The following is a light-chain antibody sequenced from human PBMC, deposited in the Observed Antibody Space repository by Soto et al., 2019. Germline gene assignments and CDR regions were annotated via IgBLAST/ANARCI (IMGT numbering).Light chain of an antibody. J-gene: IGKJ4*01. CDR2: AAS. CDR1: QSTSTY. CDR3: QQSYSTPQLT. Sequence: DIQMTQSPSSLSASVGDSVTITCRASQSTSTYLNWYQQKPGKAPKLLIYAASSLQSGVPSRFSGSGSGTGFTLTISSLQPEDFATYYCQQSYSTPQLTFGGGTKVEIK. V-gene: IGKV1-39*01.